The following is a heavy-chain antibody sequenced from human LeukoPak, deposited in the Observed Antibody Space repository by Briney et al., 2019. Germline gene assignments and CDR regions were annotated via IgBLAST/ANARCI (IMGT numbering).Heavy chain of an antibody. CDR3: ARHHYDILTGYMYNWFDP. V-gene: IGHV4-34*01. D-gene: IGHD3-9*01. CDR1: GGSFSGYY. CDR2: ITHSGST. J-gene: IGHJ5*02. Sequence: SETLSFTCAVYGGSFSGYYWSWIRKPPGKGLEWIGEITHSGSTNYNPSLKSRVTISVDTSKNQFSLKLSSVTAADTAVYYCARHHYDILTGYMYNWFDPWGQGTLVTVSS.